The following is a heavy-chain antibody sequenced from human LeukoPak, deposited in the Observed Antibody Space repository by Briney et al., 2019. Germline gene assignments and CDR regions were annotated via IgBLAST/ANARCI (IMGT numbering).Heavy chain of an antibody. CDR1: GFTLSTYA. CDR2: ISNDGNNK. CDR3: ARRAGDYSHPYDY. D-gene: IGHD3-22*01. V-gene: IGHV3-30*04. J-gene: IGHJ4*02. Sequence: GGSLRLSCAASGFTLSTYAMHWVRQAPGKGLEWMVFISNDGNNKYNADSVKGRVTISRDNSKNTVDLQMHSLTAEDTAVYYCARRAGDYSHPYDYWGQGTLVTVSS.